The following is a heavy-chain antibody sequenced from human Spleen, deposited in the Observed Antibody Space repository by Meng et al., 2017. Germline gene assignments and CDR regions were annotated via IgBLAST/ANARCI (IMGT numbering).Heavy chain of an antibody. J-gene: IGHJ5*02. CDR2: INHSGHT. Sequence: QVQLQESGPGLLKTSETLSLTCAVYGGSFSDYSWTWIRQTPGKGLKWIGDINHSGHTNYNPSLKSRLTISVDTAKNQISLKLTSVTAAETAVYYCARGVIFGVANWFDPWVQGTLVTVSS. CDR3: ARGVIFGVANWFDP. D-gene: IGHD3-3*01. V-gene: IGHV4-34*01. CDR1: GGSFSDYS.